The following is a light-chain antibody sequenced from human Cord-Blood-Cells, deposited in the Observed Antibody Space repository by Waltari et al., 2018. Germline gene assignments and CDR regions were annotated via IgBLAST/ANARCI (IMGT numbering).Light chain of an antibody. CDR2: WAS. V-gene: IGKV4-1*01. J-gene: IGKJ1*01. CDR3: QQYYSTPWT. CDR1: QSVLYSSNNKNY. Sequence: DIVMTQSPDSLAVSLGERATINCQSSQSVLYSSNNKNYLAWYQQKPGQPPKLLIYWASTRESGVPDPFSGSGSGTDFTHTISSLQAEDVAVYYCQQYYSTPWTFGQGTKVEIK.